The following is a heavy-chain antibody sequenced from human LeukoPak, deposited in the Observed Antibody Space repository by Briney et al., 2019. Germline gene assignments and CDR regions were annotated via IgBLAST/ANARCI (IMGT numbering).Heavy chain of an antibody. D-gene: IGHD3-22*01. V-gene: IGHV1-2*02. CDR1: GYTFTGYY. CDR2: INPNSGGT. Sequence: GASVKVSCKASGYTFTGYYMHWVRQAPGQGLEWMGWINPNSGGTNYAQKFQGRVTMTRDTSISTAYMELSRLRSDDTAVYYCARVGYDSSGYAAYYFDYWGQGTLVTVSS. CDR3: ARVGYDSSGYAAYYFDY. J-gene: IGHJ4*02.